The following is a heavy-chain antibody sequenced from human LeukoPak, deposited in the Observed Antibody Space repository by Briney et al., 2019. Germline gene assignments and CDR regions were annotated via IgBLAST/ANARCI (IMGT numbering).Heavy chain of an antibody. CDR3: ARVSIAAAGDY. CDR2: INPNSGGT. Sequence: ASMKVSCKASAYTFTGYYMHWVRQAPGQGLEWMGWINPNSGGTNYAQKFQGRVTMTRDTSISTAYMELSRLRSDDTAVYYCARVSIAAAGDYWGQGILVTVAS. CDR1: AYTFTGYY. D-gene: IGHD6-13*01. V-gene: IGHV1-2*02. J-gene: IGHJ4*02.